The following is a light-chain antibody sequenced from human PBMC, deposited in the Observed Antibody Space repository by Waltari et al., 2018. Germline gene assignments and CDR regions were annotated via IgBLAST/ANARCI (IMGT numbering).Light chain of an antibody. CDR2: AAS. J-gene: IGKJ4*01. CDR3: QQADRLPLT. Sequence: DIQMTQSPSSLSASVGDRVTITCRASQSISSYLNWYQQKPGKAPKLLIYAASSLQSGVPSRFSGSGSGTDFTLTISSLQPEDFATYYCQQADRLPLTFGGGTKVEIK. V-gene: IGKV1-39*01. CDR1: QSISSY.